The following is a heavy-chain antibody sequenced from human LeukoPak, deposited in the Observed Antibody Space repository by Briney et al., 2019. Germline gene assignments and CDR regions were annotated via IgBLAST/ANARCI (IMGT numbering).Heavy chain of an antibody. CDR1: GYTFTSYD. V-gene: IGHV1-8*01. CDR2: MNPNSGNT. CDR3: AVGYSGYDYKLKENSGWYLL. Sequence: VASVKVSCKASGYTFTSYDINWVRQATGQGLEWMGWMNPNSGNTGYAQKFQGRVTMTRNTSISTAYMELSSLRSEDTAVYYCAVGYSGYDYKLKENSGWYLLWGQGTLVTVSS. D-gene: IGHD5-12*01. J-gene: IGHJ4*02.